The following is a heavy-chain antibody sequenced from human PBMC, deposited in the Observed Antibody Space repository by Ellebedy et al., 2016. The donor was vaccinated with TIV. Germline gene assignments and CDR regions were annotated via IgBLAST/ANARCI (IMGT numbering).Heavy chain of an antibody. CDR1: GFTLTNYW. D-gene: IGHD2-21*01. J-gene: IGHJ3*02. CDR3: ARGGIGAFDI. CDR2: INEDGTKK. Sequence: GESLKISCTASGFTLTNYWMTWVRQAPGKGLEWVANINEDGTKKHYVDSVKGRFTISRDNAKNTVYLQMNSLRAEDMAVYYCARGGIGAFDIWGQGAMVTVSS. V-gene: IGHV3-7*01.